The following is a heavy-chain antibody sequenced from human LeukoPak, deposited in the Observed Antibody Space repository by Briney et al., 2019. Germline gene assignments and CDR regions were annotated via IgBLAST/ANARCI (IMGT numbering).Heavy chain of an antibody. CDR2: ICHSGST. J-gene: IGHJ4*02. D-gene: IGHD4-23*01. V-gene: IGHV4-38-2*02. CDR1: GYSISSGYY. CDR3: ARLDYGGNPSY. Sequence: SETLSLTCTVSGYSISSGYYWGWIRQPPGKGLEWIGSICHSGSTYYNPSLKSRVNISVDTSKNQFSLKLSSVTAADTAVYYCARLDYGGNPSYWGQGTLVTVSS.